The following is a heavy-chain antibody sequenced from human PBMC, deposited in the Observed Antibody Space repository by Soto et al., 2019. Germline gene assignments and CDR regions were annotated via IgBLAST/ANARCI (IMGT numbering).Heavy chain of an antibody. CDR1: GSTLYGYC. V-gene: IGHV3-20*04. CDR2: INWNGGST. D-gene: IGHD6-19*01. J-gene: IGHJ4*02. Sequence: VGALRLSRAVSGSTLYGYCLSWGRPTPGKGLEWVSGINWNGGSTGYADSVKGRFTISRDNAKNSLYLQMNSLRAEDTALYYCARLYSSGWYGPGRYWGQGTLVTVSS. CDR3: ARLYSSGWYGPGRY.